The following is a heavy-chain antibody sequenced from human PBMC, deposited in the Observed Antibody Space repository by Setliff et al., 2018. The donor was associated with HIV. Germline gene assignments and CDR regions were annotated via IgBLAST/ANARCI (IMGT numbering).Heavy chain of an antibody. Sequence: ASVKVSCKASGYIFISYGISWVRQAPGQGLEWTGWISAYNGNTKYAPKLQGRVTMTTDTSTSTAYMELRSLRSDDTAVYYCARVGGPYYDISTGYYGAVDYWGQGTLVTVSS. CDR2: ISAYNGNT. J-gene: IGHJ4*02. CDR1: GYIFISYG. CDR3: ARVGGPYYDISTGYYGAVDY. V-gene: IGHV1-18*01. D-gene: IGHD3-9*01.